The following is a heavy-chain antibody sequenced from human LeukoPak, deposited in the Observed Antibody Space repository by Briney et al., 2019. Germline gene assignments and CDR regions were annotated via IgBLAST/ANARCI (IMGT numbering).Heavy chain of an antibody. V-gene: IGHV3-23*01. CDR1: KFNFNTYG. D-gene: IGHD4-17*01. J-gene: IGHJ3*02. Sequence: GGSLRLSCATSKFNFNTYGMSWVRQAPGKGLEWVSSISGSGGSTQYADSVQGRFTISRDNSKNALYLQMNSLRAEDTAVYYCAKDPNGDYIGTFDIWGQGTMVTVSS. CDR3: AKDPNGDYIGTFDI. CDR2: ISGSGGST.